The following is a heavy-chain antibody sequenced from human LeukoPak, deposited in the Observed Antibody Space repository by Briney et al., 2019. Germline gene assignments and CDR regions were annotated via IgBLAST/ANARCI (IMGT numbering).Heavy chain of an antibody. CDR3: AVCSVTGRAFDI. Sequence: SETLSLTCTVSGGSISSYYWSWIRQPAGKGLEWLGRIYTSGSTNYNPSLESRVTVSVDTSKNQFSLKLSSVTAADTAVYYCAVCSVTGRAFDIWGQGTMVTVSS. D-gene: IGHD3-10*02. CDR2: IYTSGST. J-gene: IGHJ3*02. CDR1: GGSISSYY. V-gene: IGHV4-4*07.